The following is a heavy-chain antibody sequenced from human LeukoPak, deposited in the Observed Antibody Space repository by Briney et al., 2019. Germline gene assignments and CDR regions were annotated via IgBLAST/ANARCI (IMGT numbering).Heavy chain of an antibody. V-gene: IGHV4-59*01. CDR2: VFHSGNT. CDR3: AGDGDLTGLAPMS. D-gene: IGHD2-8*02. J-gene: IGHJ5*02. CDR1: GGSISTYF. Sequence: PSETLSLTCTVSGGSISTYFWSWIRQPPGKGLEWIGCVFHSGNTRYDPSFKSRVSISLDRSINQFSLHLTSVTVADTAVYFCAGDGDLTGLAPMSWGQGTLVSVS.